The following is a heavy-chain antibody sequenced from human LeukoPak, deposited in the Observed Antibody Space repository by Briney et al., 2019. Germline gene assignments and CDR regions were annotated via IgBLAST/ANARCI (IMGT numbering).Heavy chain of an antibody. CDR2: IPYDGSNK. Sequence: GGSLRLSCAASGFTFSSYGMHWARQALGKELEWVAVIPYDGSNKYYADSVKGRFTISRDNSKNTLYLQMNSLRAEDTAVYYCAKDWNYYDSSGLSAFDIWGQGTMVTVSS. V-gene: IGHV3-30*18. CDR3: AKDWNYYDSSGLSAFDI. D-gene: IGHD3-22*01. J-gene: IGHJ3*02. CDR1: GFTFSSYG.